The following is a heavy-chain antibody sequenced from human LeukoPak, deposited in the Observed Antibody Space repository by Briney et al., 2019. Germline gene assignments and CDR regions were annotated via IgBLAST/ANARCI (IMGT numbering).Heavy chain of an antibody. D-gene: IGHD5-12*01. CDR3: ARASVDDAFDI. CDR2: INAGNGNT. V-gene: IGHV1-3*01. CDR1: GYTFTSYA. Sequence: ASVKVSCKASGYTFTSYAMHWVRQAPGQRLEWMGWINAGNGNTKYSQKFQGRVTITRDTSASTAYVELSSLRSEDTAVYYCARASVDDAFDIWGQGTMVTVSS. J-gene: IGHJ3*02.